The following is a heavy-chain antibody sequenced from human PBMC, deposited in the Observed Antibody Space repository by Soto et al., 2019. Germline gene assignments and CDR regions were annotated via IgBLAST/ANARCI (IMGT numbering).Heavy chain of an antibody. Sequence: SETLSLTCTVSGGSISISSYYWGCMRQPPGKGLEWIGSIYYSGSTYYNPSLKSRVTISVDTPKNQFSLKLSSVTAADTAVYYCARRACSGGSCYSNYFDYWGQGTLVTVSS. CDR3: ARRACSGGSCYSNYFDY. CDR2: IYYSGST. J-gene: IGHJ4*02. V-gene: IGHV4-39*01. CDR1: GGSISISSYY. D-gene: IGHD2-15*01.